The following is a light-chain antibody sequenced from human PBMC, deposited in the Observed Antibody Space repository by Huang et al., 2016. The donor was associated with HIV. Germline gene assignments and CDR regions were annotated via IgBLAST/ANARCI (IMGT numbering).Light chain of an antibody. Sequence: EIVMTQSPATLSVSPGERATLSCRASQSITSNLAWYQQKPGQAPRLLIYAASTRATGIPAMFSGSGSGTEFTLSISSLQSEDFAVYCCQQYNNWPPWTFGQGTKVEIK. CDR3: QQYNNWPPWT. V-gene: IGKV3-15*01. J-gene: IGKJ1*01. CDR1: QSITSN. CDR2: AAS.